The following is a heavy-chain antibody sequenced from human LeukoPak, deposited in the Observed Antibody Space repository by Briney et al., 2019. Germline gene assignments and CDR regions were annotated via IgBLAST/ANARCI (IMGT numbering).Heavy chain of an antibody. D-gene: IGHD5-24*01. CDR2: ISRSGGST. CDR1: GFTFSSYA. J-gene: IGHJ4*02. V-gene: IGHV3-23*01. Sequence: PGGSLRFSCAASGFTFSSYAMSWVRQAPGKGLEWVSAISRSGGSTYYADSVKGRFTISRDNSKNTLYLQMNSLRAEDTAVYYCAKDVEMATIPHFDYWGQGTLVTVSS. CDR3: AKDVEMATIPHFDY.